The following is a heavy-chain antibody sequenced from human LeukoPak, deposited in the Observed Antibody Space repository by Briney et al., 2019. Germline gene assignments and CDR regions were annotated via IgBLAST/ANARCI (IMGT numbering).Heavy chain of an antibody. V-gene: IGHV4-31*03. Sequence: SETLSLTCTVSGGSISSGGYYWSWIRQHPGKGLEWIGYIYYSGSTYYNPSLKSRVTISVDTSKNQFSLKLSSVTAADTAVYYCAREKWSDYDSGGYRDAFDIWGQGTMVTVSS. J-gene: IGHJ3*02. CDR1: GGSISSGGYY. CDR2: IYYSGST. CDR3: AREKWSDYDSGGYRDAFDI. D-gene: IGHD3-22*01.